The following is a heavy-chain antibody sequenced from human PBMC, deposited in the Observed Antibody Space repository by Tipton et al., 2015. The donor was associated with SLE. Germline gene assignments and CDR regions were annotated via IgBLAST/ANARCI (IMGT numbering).Heavy chain of an antibody. Sequence: TLSLTCTVSGVSVTSGTYFWTWIRQPPGKGLEWIASIHHSGSTHYNPSFKSRVTISRDTSKNQFSLKLTSVTAADTAVYYCARGGAFDYWGQGTLVTVSS. D-gene: IGHD1-26*01. V-gene: IGHV4-61*01. J-gene: IGHJ4*02. CDR1: GVSVTSGTYF. CDR3: ARGGAFDY. CDR2: IHHSGST.